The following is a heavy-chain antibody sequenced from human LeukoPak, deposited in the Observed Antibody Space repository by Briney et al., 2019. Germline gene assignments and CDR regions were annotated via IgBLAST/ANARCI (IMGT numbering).Heavy chain of an antibody. Sequence: GGTLRLSCTASGFTFSGYGMSWVRQAPGKGLEWVSSISSSGGSTYYADSVKGRFTISRDNSKNTLYLQMNSLRVDDTAVYYCARRDIVVIVSASDYWGQGTLVTVSS. CDR2: ISSSGGST. J-gene: IGHJ4*02. CDR3: ARRDIVVIVSASDY. V-gene: IGHV3-23*01. CDR1: GFTFSGYG. D-gene: IGHD2-15*01.